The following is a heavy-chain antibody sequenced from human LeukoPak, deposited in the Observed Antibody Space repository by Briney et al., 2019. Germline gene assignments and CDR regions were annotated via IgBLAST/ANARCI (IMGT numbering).Heavy chain of an antibody. CDR2: ISGSGGST. D-gene: IGHD6-13*01. CDR1: GFTFSSYA. J-gene: IGHJ4*02. V-gene: IGHV3-23*01. CDR3: AKDVVGGSWYDFPSYYFDY. Sequence: GGSLRLSCAASGFTFSSYAMSWVRQAPGKGLEWVSAISGSGGSTYYAASVKGRFTISRDNSKNTLYLQMNSLRAEDTAVYYCAKDVVGGSWYDFPSYYFDYWGQGTLVTVSS.